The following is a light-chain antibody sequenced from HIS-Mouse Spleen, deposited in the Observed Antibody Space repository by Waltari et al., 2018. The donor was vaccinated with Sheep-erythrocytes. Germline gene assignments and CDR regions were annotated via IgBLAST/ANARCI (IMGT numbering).Light chain of an antibody. CDR1: STHVGGYNY. V-gene: IGLV2-11*01. CDR3: CSYAGSYTVV. CDR2: DVS. J-gene: IGLJ2*01. Sequence: QSALTQPRPVSGSPGQSVTISCTGTSTHVGGYNYASWYQQQPAKAPKLMIYDVSKRPSGVPDRFSGSKSGNTASLTISGLQAEDEADYYCCSYAGSYTVVFGGGTKLTVL.